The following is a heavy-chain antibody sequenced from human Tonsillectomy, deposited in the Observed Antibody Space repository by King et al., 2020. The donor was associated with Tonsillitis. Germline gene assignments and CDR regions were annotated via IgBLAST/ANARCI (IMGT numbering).Heavy chain of an antibody. D-gene: IGHD1-1*01. CDR1: GGSISSSYYY. V-gene: IGHV4-39*01. Sequence: PLQESGPGLVKPSETLSLTCTVSGGSISSSYYYWGWIRQPLGKGLEWIGSIYYSGSTYYNPSLKSRVTISVDKSKYQFSLKLNSVTAADTAVYYCARTETDADYYYYMDVWGKGTTVTVSS. CDR2: IYYSGST. J-gene: IGHJ6*03. CDR3: ARTETDADYYYYMDV.